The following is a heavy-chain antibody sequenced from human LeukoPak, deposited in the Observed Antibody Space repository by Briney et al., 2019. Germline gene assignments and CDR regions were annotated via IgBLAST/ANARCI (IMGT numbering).Heavy chain of an antibody. J-gene: IGHJ4*02. CDR2: ISGSGGST. Sequence: GGSLSLSCAASGFTFSGYWMSWVRQAPGKGLEWVSAISGSGGSTYYADSVKGRFTISRDNSKNTLYLQMNSLRAEDTAVYYCAKNPMVRGVILPSYFDYWGQGTLVTVSS. CDR1: GFTFSGYW. V-gene: IGHV3-23*01. D-gene: IGHD3-10*01. CDR3: AKNPMVRGVILPSYFDY.